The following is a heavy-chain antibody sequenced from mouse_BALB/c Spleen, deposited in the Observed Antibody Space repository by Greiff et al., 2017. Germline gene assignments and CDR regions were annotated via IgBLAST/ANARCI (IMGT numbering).Heavy chain of an antibody. CDR1: GYSITSDYA. Sequence: EVKLVESGPGLVKPSQSLSLTCTVTGYSITSDYAWNWIRQFPGNKLEWMGYISYSGSTSYNPSLKSRISITRDTSKNQFFLQLNSVTTEDTATYYCARWNLPHYFDYWGQGTTLTVSS. D-gene: IGHD2-1*01. CDR2: ISYSGST. CDR3: ARWNLPHYFDY. J-gene: IGHJ2*01. V-gene: IGHV3-2*02.